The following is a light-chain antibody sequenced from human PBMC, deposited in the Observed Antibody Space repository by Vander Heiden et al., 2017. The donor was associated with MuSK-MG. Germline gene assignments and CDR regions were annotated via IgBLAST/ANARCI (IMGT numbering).Light chain of an antibody. CDR2: DVS. CDR3: SSYTSSSTLE. CDR1: SSYVGGYNY. Sequence: QSALTQPAPVSGSPGQSITISCTGTSSYVGGYNYVSWYQQHPGKAPKLMIYDVSNRPSGVSNRFSGSKSGNTASLTISGLQAEDEADYYCSSYTSSSTLEFGGGTKLTVL. J-gene: IGLJ3*02. V-gene: IGLV2-14*01.